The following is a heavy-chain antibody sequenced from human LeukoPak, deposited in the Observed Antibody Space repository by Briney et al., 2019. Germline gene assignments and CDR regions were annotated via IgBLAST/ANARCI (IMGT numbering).Heavy chain of an antibody. CDR1: GGSFSGYY. V-gene: IGHV4-34*01. Sequence: SEILSLTCAVYGGSFSGYYWSWIRQPPGKGLEWIGEINHSGSTNYNPSLKSRVTISVDTSKNQFSLKLSSVTAADTAVYYCARGGRLRFLEWPIRGWYGMDVWGQGTTVTVSS. CDR3: ARGGRLRFLEWPIRGWYGMDV. J-gene: IGHJ6*02. D-gene: IGHD3-3*01. CDR2: INHSGST.